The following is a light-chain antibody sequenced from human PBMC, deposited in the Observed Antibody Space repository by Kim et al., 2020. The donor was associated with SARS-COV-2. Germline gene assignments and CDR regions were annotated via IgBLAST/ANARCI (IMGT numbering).Light chain of an antibody. V-gene: IGLV3-19*01. Sequence: VALGHTVRITSRGDSVRYYYAPWYQQKPGQAPILVIYGNNYRPSGIPDRFSGSGSGNTASLTITGTQAGDEADYYCNSRDNNNNVVFGGGTQLTVL. CDR2: GNN. J-gene: IGLJ2*01. CDR3: NSRDNNNNVV. CDR1: SVRYYY.